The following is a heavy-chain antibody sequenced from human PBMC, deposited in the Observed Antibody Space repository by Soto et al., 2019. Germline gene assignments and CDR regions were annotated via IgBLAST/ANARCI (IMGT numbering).Heavy chain of an antibody. CDR2: IWYDGSNK. CDR1: GFTFSSYG. Sequence: QVQLVESGGGVVQPGRSLRLSCAASGFTFSSYGMHWVRQAPGKGLEWVAVIWYDGSNKYYADSVKGRFTISRDNSKNTLYLQMNSLRAEDTAVYYCARFFCSGGSCYDDYWGQGTLVTVSS. D-gene: IGHD2-15*01. CDR3: ARFFCSGGSCYDDY. J-gene: IGHJ4*02. V-gene: IGHV3-33*01.